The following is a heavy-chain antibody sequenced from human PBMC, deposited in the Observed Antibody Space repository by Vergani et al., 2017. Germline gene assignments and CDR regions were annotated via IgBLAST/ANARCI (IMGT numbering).Heavy chain of an antibody. Sequence: EVELVPSGPEMRKPGESLKISCKGSEYSFGNYWIGWVRPMPGKGLEWMGIIYPADSDTRYSPSFQGQVTISADTSISTACLQWDSLTASDTALYYCARHTTYTDSWGQGTLVTVSS. D-gene: IGHD1-1*01. CDR1: EYSFGNYW. CDR3: ARHTTYTDS. V-gene: IGHV5-51*01. J-gene: IGHJ4*02. CDR2: IYPADSDT.